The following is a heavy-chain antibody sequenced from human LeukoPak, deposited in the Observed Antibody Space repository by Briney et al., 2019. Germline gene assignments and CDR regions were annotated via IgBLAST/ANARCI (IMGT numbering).Heavy chain of an antibody. CDR2: IGDSGATT. V-gene: IGHV3-23*01. J-gene: IGHJ4*02. CDR1: GFTLSSYA. Sequence: GGSLILSCAASGFTLSSYAMTWGRQAPGKGLEWVSDIGDSGATTYYADSVKGRFAISRDNSKNTLYLQMSSLRAEDTAVYFCASFHYYGSGAYYLSYWGQGTLVTVSS. D-gene: IGHD3-10*01. CDR3: ASFHYYGSGAYYLSY.